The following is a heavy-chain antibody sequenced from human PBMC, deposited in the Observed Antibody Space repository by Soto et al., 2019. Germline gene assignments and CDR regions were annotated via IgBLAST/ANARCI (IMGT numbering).Heavy chain of an antibody. J-gene: IGHJ4*02. CDR2: ISYDGSNK. V-gene: IGHV3-30*18. CDR1: GFTFSSYG. CDR3: AKERCSGGSCYFNAGPTHFDY. Sequence: GGSLRLSCAASGFTFSSYGMHWVRQAPGKGLEWVAVISYDGSNKYYADSVKGRFTISRDNSKNTLYLQMNSLRAEDTAVYYCAKERCSGGSCYFNAGPTHFDYWGQGTLVTVSS. D-gene: IGHD2-15*01.